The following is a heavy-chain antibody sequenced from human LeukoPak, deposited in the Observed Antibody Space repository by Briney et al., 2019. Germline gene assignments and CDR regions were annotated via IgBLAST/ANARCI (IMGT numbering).Heavy chain of an antibody. CDR2: IYYSGSP. V-gene: IGHV4-39*01. D-gene: IGHD4-23*01. CDR1: GGSISSSGYY. CDR3: ATSPQYGGY. Sequence: SETLSLTCTVSGGSISSSGYYWGWIRQPPGKGLEWIGTIYYSGSPQYNPSLKSRVTISVDTSKNQFSLKLSSVTAADTAVYYCATSPQYGGYLGQGTLVTVSS. J-gene: IGHJ4*02.